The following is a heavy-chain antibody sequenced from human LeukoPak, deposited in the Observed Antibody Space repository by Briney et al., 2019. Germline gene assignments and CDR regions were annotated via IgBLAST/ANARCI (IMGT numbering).Heavy chain of an antibody. CDR3: ARGSGTFYYDSSGYLNYFDP. Sequence: PSETLSLTCSVSGSSISSSFFYSGWIRQPPGKGLEWIGTIYYSGTTYQNPSLRSRVTISVDTSKNQFSLKLSSVTAADTAVYFCARGSGTFYYDSSGYLNYFDPWGQGTLVTVSS. D-gene: IGHD3-22*01. CDR1: GSSISSSFFY. J-gene: IGHJ5*02. V-gene: IGHV4-39*01. CDR2: IYYSGTT.